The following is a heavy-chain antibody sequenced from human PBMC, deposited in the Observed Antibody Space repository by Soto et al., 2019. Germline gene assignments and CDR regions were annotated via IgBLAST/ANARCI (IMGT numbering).Heavy chain of an antibody. Sequence: EVQLVESGGGLVQPGGSLRLSCAASGFTFNSYWMHWVRQAPGKGLMWVSRINSDGSSTSYADSVKGRFTISRDNAKNTLYLQMNGLRAEDTAVYYCAGEVGYFSGGVCLGFWGQGTLATVSS. J-gene: IGHJ4*02. V-gene: IGHV3-74*01. CDR2: INSDGSST. CDR3: AGEVGYFSGGVCLGF. D-gene: IGHD2-8*02. CDR1: GFTFNSYW.